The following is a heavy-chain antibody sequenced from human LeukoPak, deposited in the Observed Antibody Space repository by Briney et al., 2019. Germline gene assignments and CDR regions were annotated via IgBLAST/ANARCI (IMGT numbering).Heavy chain of an antibody. CDR1: GFTFNTYP. Sequence: AGGSLRLACAASGFTFNTYPMHWVRQDPSKWLEWVALIQDDGAKTNYADSVRGRFTISRDNSRSTVYLQMNSLKPDDTAVYYCATQTITLVVVISPFDYWGQGALVTVSS. J-gene: IGHJ4*02. CDR2: IQDDGAKT. D-gene: IGHD3-22*01. V-gene: IGHV3-30*02. CDR3: ATQTITLVVVISPFDY.